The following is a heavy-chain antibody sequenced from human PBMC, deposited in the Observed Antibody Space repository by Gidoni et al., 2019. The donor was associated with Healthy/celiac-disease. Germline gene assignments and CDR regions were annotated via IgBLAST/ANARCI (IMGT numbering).Heavy chain of an antibody. D-gene: IGHD6-13*01. Sequence: EVQLVESGGGLVKPGGSLILSCAASGFTFSSYSMNWVRQAPGKGLGWVSSISSSSSYIYYADSVKGRFTISRDNAKNSLYLQMNSLRAEDTAVYYCARGPGNIAAAGRGDYWGQGTLVTVSS. J-gene: IGHJ4*02. CDR2: ISSSSSYI. CDR3: ARGPGNIAAAGRGDY. V-gene: IGHV3-21*01. CDR1: GFTFSSYS.